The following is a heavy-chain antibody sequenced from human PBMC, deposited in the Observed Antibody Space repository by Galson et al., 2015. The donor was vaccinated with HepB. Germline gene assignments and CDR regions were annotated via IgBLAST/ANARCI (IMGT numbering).Heavy chain of an antibody. CDR1: GFTFSDPA. CDR2: IRIRANSHAT. CDR3: TRLGGLSGYSSS. V-gene: IGHV3-73*01. D-gene: IGHD2-2*01. Sequence: SLRLSGAASGFTFSDPAVHWVPQTSGKGLAWVGLIRIRANSHATAYGASLKGRFTISRDDSKNTAYLHMNNLKTEDTAVYYCTRLGGLSGYSSSWGQGTLVTVSS. J-gene: IGHJ4*02.